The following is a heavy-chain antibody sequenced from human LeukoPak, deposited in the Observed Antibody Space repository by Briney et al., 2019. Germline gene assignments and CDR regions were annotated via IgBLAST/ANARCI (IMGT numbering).Heavy chain of an antibody. D-gene: IGHD6-19*01. CDR3: ANHLGSGWSFDY. CDR2: ISYDGSNK. Sequence: PGRSLRLSCAASGFTFSSYGMHWVRQAPGKGLEWVAVISYDGSNKYYADSVKGRFTISRDNSKNTVYLQMNSLRAEDTAVYYCANHLGSGWSFDYWGQGTLVSVSS. CDR1: GFTFSSYG. J-gene: IGHJ4*02. V-gene: IGHV3-30*18.